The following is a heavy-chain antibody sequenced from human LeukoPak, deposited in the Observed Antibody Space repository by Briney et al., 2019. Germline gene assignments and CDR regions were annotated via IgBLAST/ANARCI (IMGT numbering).Heavy chain of an antibody. D-gene: IGHD1-26*01. CDR1: GRTFSSYA. CDR2: IIPIFGTA. V-gene: IGHV1-69*05. Sequence: SVKVSCKAYGRTFSSYAISWVRQAPGQGLEWMGRIIPIFGTANYAKKFQGRVTITTDESTSTAYMELSSLRTEDTAVYYCAGLSYSGSYTADYWGQGTLVTVSS. CDR3: AGLSYSGSYTADY. J-gene: IGHJ4*02.